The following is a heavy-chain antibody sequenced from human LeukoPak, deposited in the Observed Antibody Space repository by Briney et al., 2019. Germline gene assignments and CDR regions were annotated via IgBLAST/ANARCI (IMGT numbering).Heavy chain of an antibody. CDR1: GFTFSGSA. Sequence: GGSLRLSCAASGFTFSGSAMHWVRQASGKGLEWVGRIRSKANSYATAYAASVEGRFTISRDDSKNTAYLQMNSLKTEDTAVYYCTRQYGGNSESRGIWFDPWGQGTLVTVSS. CDR2: IRSKANSYAT. CDR3: TRQYGGNSESRGIWFDP. V-gene: IGHV3-73*01. J-gene: IGHJ5*02. D-gene: IGHD4-23*01.